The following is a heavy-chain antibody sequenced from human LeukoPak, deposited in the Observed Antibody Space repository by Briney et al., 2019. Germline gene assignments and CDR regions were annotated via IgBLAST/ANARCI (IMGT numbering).Heavy chain of an antibody. J-gene: IGHJ3*02. Sequence: PGGSLRLSCAASGFSFSSYGMHWVRQAPGKGLEWVAFIRYDGSNKYYADSVKGRFSISRDNSKNTLYLQMNSLRADDTAAYYCAKDSSPDDYISSFEIWGQGSMVTVSS. D-gene: IGHD4/OR15-4a*01. CDR1: GFSFSSYG. CDR2: IRYDGSNK. V-gene: IGHV3-30*02. CDR3: AKDSSPDDYISSFEI.